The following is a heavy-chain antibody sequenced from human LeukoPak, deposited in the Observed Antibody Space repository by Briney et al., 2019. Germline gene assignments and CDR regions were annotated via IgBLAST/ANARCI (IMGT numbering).Heavy chain of an antibody. D-gene: IGHD3-10*01. V-gene: IGHV4-34*01. J-gene: IGHJ4*02. Sequence: PSETLSLTCAVYGGSFSGYYWSWIRQPPGKGLEWIEEINHSGSTNYNPSLKSRVTISVDTSKNQFSLKLSSVTAADTAVYYCAREDGVTMVRGVIDYWGQGTLVTVSS. CDR3: AREDGVTMVRGVIDY. CDR1: GGSFSGYY. CDR2: INHSGST.